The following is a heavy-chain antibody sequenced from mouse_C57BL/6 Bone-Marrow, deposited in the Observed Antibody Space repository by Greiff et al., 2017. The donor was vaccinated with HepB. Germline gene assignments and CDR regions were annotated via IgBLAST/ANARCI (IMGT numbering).Heavy chain of an antibody. Sequence: VQLQQSGPGMVKPSQSLSLTCTVTGYSITSGYDWHWIRHFPGNKLEWMGYISYSGSINYNPSLKSRISITHDTSKNHFFLKLNSVTTEDTATYYCARDQDYYGSSYAWFAYWGQGTLVTVSA. CDR2: ISYSGSI. CDR1: GYSITSGYD. D-gene: IGHD1-1*01. CDR3: ARDQDYYGSSYAWFAY. J-gene: IGHJ3*01. V-gene: IGHV3-1*01.